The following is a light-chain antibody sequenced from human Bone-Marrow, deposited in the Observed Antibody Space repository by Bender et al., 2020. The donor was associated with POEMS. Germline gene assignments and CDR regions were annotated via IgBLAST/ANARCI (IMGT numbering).Light chain of an antibody. CDR2: DVY. CDR3: CSYETSTTW. Sequence: QSALTQPASVSGSPGQSITISCTGTSSDVGGDYNYVSWYQQHPGKAPKLIISDVYDRPSEASNRFSGSKSGNTASLTISGLQPEDEADYYCCSYETSTTWFGGGTKLTVL. J-gene: IGLJ3*02. CDR1: SSDVGGDYNY. V-gene: IGLV2-14*03.